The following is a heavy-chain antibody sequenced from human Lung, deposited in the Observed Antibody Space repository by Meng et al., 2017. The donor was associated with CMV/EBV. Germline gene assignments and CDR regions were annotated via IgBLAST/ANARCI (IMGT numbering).Heavy chain of an antibody. CDR2: IIPILGTA. CDR3: AKTFAREWLFMGEYGMDV. V-gene: IGHV1-69*08. D-gene: IGHD3-3*01. CDR1: GGTFSSYT. J-gene: IGHJ6*02. Sequence: SVKVSXKASGGTFSSYTFSWVRQVPGQGLEWMGRIIPILGTANYAQRFQGRVTITADKSTGTAYMELNALTSEDTAIYYCAKTFAREWLFMGEYGMDVWGHGTXVTVSS.